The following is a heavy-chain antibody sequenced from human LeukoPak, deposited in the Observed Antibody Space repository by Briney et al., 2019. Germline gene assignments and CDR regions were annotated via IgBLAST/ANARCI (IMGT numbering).Heavy chain of an antibody. CDR2: IYYSGST. D-gene: IGHD3-9*01. CDR1: GDSISPYY. V-gene: IGHV4-59*01. J-gene: IGHJ5*02. CDR3: ARVVVRYFDWLLSWFDP. Sequence: SETLSLTCTVSGDSISPYYWSWSRQPPGKGLEWIGYIYYSGSTNYNPSLKSRVTISVDTSKNQFSLKLSSVTAADTAVYYCARVVVRYFDWLLSWFDPWGQGTLVTVSS.